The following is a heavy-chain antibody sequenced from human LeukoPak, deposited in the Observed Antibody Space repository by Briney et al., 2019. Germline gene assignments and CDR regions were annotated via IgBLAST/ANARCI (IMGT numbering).Heavy chain of an antibody. D-gene: IGHD6-13*01. CDR3: ARDSSSWYGYFQH. V-gene: IGHV4-39*07. CDR2: IYYTGST. CDR1: GASISGSGYY. J-gene: IGHJ1*01. Sequence: SETLSLTCAVSGASISGSGYYLGWIRQPPGKGLEWIGNIYYTGSTYYNASLQSRVTISIDMSKNQFSLRLNSVTPEDTAVYYCARDSSSWYGYFQHWGKGTLVTVSS.